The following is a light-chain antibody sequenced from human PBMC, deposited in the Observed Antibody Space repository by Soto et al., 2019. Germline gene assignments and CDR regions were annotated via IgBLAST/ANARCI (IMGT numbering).Light chain of an antibody. CDR2: TNN. J-gene: IGLJ2*01. CDR1: SSNIETNY. CDR3: AATEDSLGGPV. Sequence: QSVLTQPPSASGTPGQRVTISCSGSSSNIETNYVYWYQHLPGAAPKLLIFTNNQRPSGVPDRFSSSKSGTSASLAISGLRSEAEGDYYCAATEDSLGGPVFGGGTKLTVL. V-gene: IGLV1-47*02.